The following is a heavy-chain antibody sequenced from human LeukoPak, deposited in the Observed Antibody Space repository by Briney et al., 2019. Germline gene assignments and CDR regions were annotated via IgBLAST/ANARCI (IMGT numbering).Heavy chain of an antibody. D-gene: IGHD3-3*01. CDR2: IYKSGST. CDR3: ARRGSITSYMDV. J-gene: IGHJ6*03. V-gene: IGHV4-39*01. Sequence: SETLSLTCTVSGGSISSSSYYWGWIRQPPGKGLEWIGNIYKSGSTYYNPSLKSRVTISVDTSKNQFSLKLNSVTAADTAVYYCARRGSITSYMDVWGKGTTVTISS. CDR1: GGSISSSSYY.